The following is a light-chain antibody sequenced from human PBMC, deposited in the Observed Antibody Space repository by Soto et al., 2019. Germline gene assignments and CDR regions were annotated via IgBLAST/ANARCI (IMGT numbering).Light chain of an antibody. CDR3: QSYDSSLSAVV. V-gene: IGLV1-40*01. CDR1: SSNIGAGYD. J-gene: IGLJ2*01. Sequence: QSVLTQPPSVSGAPGQRVTISCTGSSSNIGAGYDVHWYQQLPGTAPKLLIYGNSNRPSGVPDRFSGSKSGTSASLAITGLQAEDEAGYYRQSYDSSLSAVVFAGGTKLPVL. CDR2: GNS.